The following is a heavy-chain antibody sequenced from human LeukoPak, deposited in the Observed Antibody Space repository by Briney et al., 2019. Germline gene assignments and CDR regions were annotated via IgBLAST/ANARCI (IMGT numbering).Heavy chain of an antibody. V-gene: IGHV4-34*01. CDR2: INHSGST. Sequence: SGTLSLTCAVYGGSFSGYYWSWIRQPPGKGLEWIGEINHSGSTNYNPSLKSRVTISVDTSKNQFSLKLSSVTAADTAVYYCARRRQRAGPSFDYWGQGTLVTVSS. D-gene: IGHD3-10*01. J-gene: IGHJ4*02. CDR1: GGSFSGYY. CDR3: ARRRQRAGPSFDY.